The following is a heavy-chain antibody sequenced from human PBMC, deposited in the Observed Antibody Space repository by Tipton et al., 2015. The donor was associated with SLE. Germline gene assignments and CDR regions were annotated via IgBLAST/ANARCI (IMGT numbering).Heavy chain of an antibody. D-gene: IGHD2-21*01. CDR3: AKIGSN. CDR2: ILGNGNNQ. CDR1: GFTFSDYG. Sequence: SLRLSCAASGFTFSDYGMNWVRQAPGKGLEWVAFILGNGNNQYYADSVKGRFTISRDNSKDTLYLEMNSLRAEDTAVYYCAKIGSNWGQGTVVTVSS. V-gene: IGHV3-30*02. J-gene: IGHJ4*02.